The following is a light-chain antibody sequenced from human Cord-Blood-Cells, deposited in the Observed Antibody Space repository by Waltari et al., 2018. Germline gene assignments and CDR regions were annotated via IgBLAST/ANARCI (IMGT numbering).Light chain of an antibody. CDR2: EGS. V-gene: IGLV2-23*01. J-gene: IGLJ3*02. CDR3: CSYAGSRV. CDR1: GSAVRSYNL. Sequence: QSALTQPASVSGSPGQSIANPCTGTGSAVRSYNLDSWYQHHPGKAPKLMIYEGSKRPSGVSNRFSGSKSGNTASLTIAGLQAEDEADYYCCSYAGSRVFGGGTKLTVL.